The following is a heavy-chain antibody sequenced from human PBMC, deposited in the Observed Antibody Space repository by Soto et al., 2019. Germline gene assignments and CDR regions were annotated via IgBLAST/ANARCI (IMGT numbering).Heavy chain of an antibody. CDR2: IIPIFGTA. Sequence: ASVKVSCKASGGTFSSYAISWVRQAPGQGLEWMGGIIPIFGTANYAQKFQGRVTITADESTSTAYMELSSLRSEDTAVYYCASSREDIVVVVAATQYGMDVWGQGTTVTVSS. CDR1: GGTFSSYA. D-gene: IGHD2-15*01. CDR3: ASSREDIVVVVAATQYGMDV. J-gene: IGHJ6*02. V-gene: IGHV1-69*13.